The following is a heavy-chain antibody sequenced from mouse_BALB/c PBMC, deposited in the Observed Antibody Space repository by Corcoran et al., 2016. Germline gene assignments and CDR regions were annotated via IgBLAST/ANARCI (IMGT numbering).Heavy chain of an antibody. CDR3: AGGHANSLYYPMDY. CDR2: INTHSGVP. J-gene: IGHJ4*01. CDR1: GYTFTTAA. D-gene: IGHD2-1*01. Sequence: QIQLVQSGPELKTPGETVRISCKASGYTFTTAAMQCLQKMPGKGFKWIGLINTHSGVPKYAEDFKGRFAFYLETSTSNAYLHISNLKNEDTATYFCAGGHANSLYYPMDYWGQGTSVTVSS. V-gene: IGHV9-4*02.